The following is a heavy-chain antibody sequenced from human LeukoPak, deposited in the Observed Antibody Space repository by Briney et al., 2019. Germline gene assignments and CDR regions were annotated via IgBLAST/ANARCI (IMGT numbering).Heavy chain of an antibody. V-gene: IGHV1-8*03. CDR3: ARGDFGETNTAFDI. J-gene: IGHJ3*02. CDR2: INPNSANT. Sequence: ASVNVSCKTSVYTFTDYDIHWVRQAPGQGLEWMGGINPNSANTNYAQKLQGRVTLTRDTSLSIAYMELSSLTSEDAAVYFCARGDFGETNTAFDIWGQGTLVAVSS. D-gene: IGHD4-17*01. CDR1: VYTFTDYD.